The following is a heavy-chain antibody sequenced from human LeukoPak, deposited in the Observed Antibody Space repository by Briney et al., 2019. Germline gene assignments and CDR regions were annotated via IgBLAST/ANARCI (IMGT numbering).Heavy chain of an antibody. Sequence: SETLSLTCTVSSGSISSGGYYWSWIRQHPGKGLEWIGYIYYSGSTYYNPSLKSRVTISVDTSKNQFSLKLSSVTAADTAVYYCASKFRGVIMYWGQGTLVTVSS. J-gene: IGHJ4*02. V-gene: IGHV4-31*03. CDR1: SGSISSGGYY. CDR2: IYYSGST. CDR3: ASKFRGVIMY. D-gene: IGHD3-10*01.